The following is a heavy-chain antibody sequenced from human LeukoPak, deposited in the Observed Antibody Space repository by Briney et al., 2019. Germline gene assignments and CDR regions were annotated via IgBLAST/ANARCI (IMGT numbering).Heavy chain of an antibody. D-gene: IGHD3-3*02. CDR1: EFTVSSTY. Sequence: GGSLRLSCAASEFTVSSTYMSWVRQAPGQGLEWVSLLYSSGITFYAESVQGRFTISRDNSKNTLYLQMNSLRAEDTAIYYCARDSSSFRNYFDFWGQGTLVTVSS. CDR3: ARDSSSFRNYFDF. V-gene: IGHV3-53*01. CDR2: LYSSGIT. J-gene: IGHJ4*02.